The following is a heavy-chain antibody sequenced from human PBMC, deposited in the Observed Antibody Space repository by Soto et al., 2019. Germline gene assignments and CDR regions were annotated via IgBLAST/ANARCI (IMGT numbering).Heavy chain of an antibody. V-gene: IGHV4-31*03. CDR3: AREGYCSGGSCPRNYYYYYYGMDV. CDR1: GGSISSGGYY. D-gene: IGHD2-15*01. CDR2: IYYSGST. J-gene: IGHJ6*02. Sequence: QVQLQESGPGLVKPSQTLSLTCTVSGGSISSGGYYWSWIRQHPGKGLEWIGYIYYSGSTYYNPSRKSRVTTSVDTSKNQFSLKLSSVTAADTAVYYCAREGYCSGGSCPRNYYYYYYGMDVWGQGTTVTVSS.